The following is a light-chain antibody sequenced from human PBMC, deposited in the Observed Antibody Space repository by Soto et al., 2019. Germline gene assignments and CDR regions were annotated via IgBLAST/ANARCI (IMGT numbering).Light chain of an antibody. V-gene: IGKV3-11*01. J-gene: IGKJ4*01. CDR1: QSVSSY. CDR3: QQRSNWPPRVT. Sequence: EIVLTQSPATLSLSPWERATLSCRASQSVSSYLAWYQQKPGQAPRLLIYDASNRATGIPARFSGSGSGTDFPLTISSLEPEDFAVYYCQQRSNWPPRVTFGGGTKVEIK. CDR2: DAS.